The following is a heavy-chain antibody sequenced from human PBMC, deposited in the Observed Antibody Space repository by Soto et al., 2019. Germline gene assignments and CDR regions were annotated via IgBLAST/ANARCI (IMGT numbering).Heavy chain of an antibody. Sequence: GASVKVSCKVSGYTLTELSMHWVRQAPGKGLEWMGGFDPEDGETIYAQKFQGRVTMTEDTSTDTAYMELSSLRSEDTAVYYCATDSPTMVRGVIITLDYWGQGTLVTVSS. V-gene: IGHV1-24*01. CDR1: GYTLTELS. CDR2: FDPEDGET. CDR3: ATDSPTMVRGVIITLDY. J-gene: IGHJ4*02. D-gene: IGHD3-10*01.